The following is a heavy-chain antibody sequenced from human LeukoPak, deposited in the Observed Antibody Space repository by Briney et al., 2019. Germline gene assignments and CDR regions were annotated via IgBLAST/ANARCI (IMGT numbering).Heavy chain of an antibody. CDR1: GGSISSGGYY. D-gene: IGHD1-26*01. CDR3: ARAESGSYPTFDY. J-gene: IGHJ4*02. V-gene: IGHV4-31*03. Sequence: SETLSLTCTVSGGSISSGGYYWSWIRQHPGKGLEWIGYIYYSGTTYYNPSLKSRVTISVDTSKNQLSLKLSSVTAADTAVYYCARAESGSYPTFDYWGQGTLVTVSS. CDR2: IYYSGTT.